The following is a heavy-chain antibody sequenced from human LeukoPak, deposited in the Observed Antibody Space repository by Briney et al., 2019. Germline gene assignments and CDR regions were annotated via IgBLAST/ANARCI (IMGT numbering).Heavy chain of an antibody. Sequence: QPGGSLRLSCAASGFTVSSNYMSWVRQAPGKGLEWVLVIYSGGSTYYADSVKGRFTISRDNSKNTLYLQMNSLRAEDTAVYYCARSQGYQLPFDYWGQGTLVTVSS. CDR2: IYSGGST. CDR3: ARSQGYQLPFDY. D-gene: IGHD2-2*01. J-gene: IGHJ4*02. CDR1: GFTVSSNY. V-gene: IGHV3-53*01.